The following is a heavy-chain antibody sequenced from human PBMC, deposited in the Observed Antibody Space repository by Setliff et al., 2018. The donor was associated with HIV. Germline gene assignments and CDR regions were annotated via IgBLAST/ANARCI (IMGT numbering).Heavy chain of an antibody. J-gene: IGHJ3*02. D-gene: IGHD6-19*01. CDR2: ILPDGNEK. CDR1: GFTFSTAY. V-gene: IGHV3-7*01. CDR3: AREGATTAGFDI. Sequence: PGGSLRLSCAASGFTFSTAYLTWVRQAPGKGLEWVANILPDGNEKHYVDSVRGRFTISRDNAKNTVYLQMNSLRVDDTAIYYCAREGATTAGFDIWGRGTMVTVSS.